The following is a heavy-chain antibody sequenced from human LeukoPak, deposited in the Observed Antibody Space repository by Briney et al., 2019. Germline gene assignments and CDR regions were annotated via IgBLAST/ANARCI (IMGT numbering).Heavy chain of an antibody. CDR3: ARQPYSGSYYGYYYYYMDV. Sequence: GESLKISCKGSGYSFTSYWIGWVRQMPGKGLEWMGIIYPGDSDTRYSQSFQGQVTISADKSISTAYLQWSSLKASDTAMYYCARQPYSGSYYGYYYYYMDVWGKGTTVTVSS. J-gene: IGHJ6*03. CDR1: GYSFTSYW. V-gene: IGHV5-51*01. CDR2: IYPGDSDT. D-gene: IGHD1-26*01.